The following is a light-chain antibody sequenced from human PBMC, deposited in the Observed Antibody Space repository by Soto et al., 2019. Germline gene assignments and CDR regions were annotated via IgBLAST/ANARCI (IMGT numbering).Light chain of an antibody. Sequence: QSALAQPASVSGSPGQSITISCTGTSSDVGAYNYVSWYQQHPGKAPKLMIYEVRGRPSGVSNRFSGSKSGNTASLTISGLQAEDEGDYFCSSNGSTSARDVFGTGTKLTVL. J-gene: IGLJ1*01. CDR1: SSDVGAYNY. CDR3: SSNGSTSARDV. CDR2: EVR. V-gene: IGLV2-14*01.